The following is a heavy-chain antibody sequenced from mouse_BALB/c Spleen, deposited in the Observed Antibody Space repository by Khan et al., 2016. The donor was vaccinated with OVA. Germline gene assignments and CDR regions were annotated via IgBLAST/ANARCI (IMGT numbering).Heavy chain of an antibody. CDR3: ARDGGNYGWFTY. J-gene: IGHJ3*01. Sequence: QVQLQQSGAELVRPGTSVKISCKASAYGFTDYWLGWIKQRPGHGLEWIGDIYPGSGNTYYNENFKGKATLTADKSSSTAYMQLSGLTSEDSAVYFCARDGGNYGWFTYWGQGTLVTVSA. CDR2: IYPGSGNT. V-gene: IGHV1-63*01. D-gene: IGHD2-1*01. CDR1: AYGFTDYW.